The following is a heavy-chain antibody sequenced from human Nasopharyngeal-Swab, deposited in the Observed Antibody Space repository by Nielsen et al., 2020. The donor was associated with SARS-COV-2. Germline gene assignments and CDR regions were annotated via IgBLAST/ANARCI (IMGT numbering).Heavy chain of an antibody. CDR3: ARIRWDGSGESDY. J-gene: IGHJ4*02. D-gene: IGHD2-15*01. V-gene: IGHV2-26*01. Sequence: SGPTLVKPPETLTLTCTVSGFSLSNARMGVSWIRQPPGKALEWLAHIFSNDEKSYSTSLKSRPTISKDTSKSQVVLTMTNMDPVDTATYYCARIRWDGSGESDYWGQGTLVTVSS. CDR1: GFSLSNARMG. CDR2: IFSNDEK.